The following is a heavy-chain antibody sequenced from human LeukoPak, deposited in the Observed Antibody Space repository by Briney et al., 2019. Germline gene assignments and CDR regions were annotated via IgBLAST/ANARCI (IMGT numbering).Heavy chain of an antibody. Sequence: PGGSLRLSYAASGFTFSSYYMNWVRQAPGKGLEWVSYISTMSSTKYYADSVKGRFTISRDNAKNSLYLQMNSLRDEDTAAYYCARGKIGYYYGDYDGYWGQGTLVTVSS. CDR3: ARGKIGYYYGDYDGY. J-gene: IGHJ4*02. CDR2: ISTMSSTK. CDR1: GFTFSSYY. D-gene: IGHD4-17*01. V-gene: IGHV3-48*02.